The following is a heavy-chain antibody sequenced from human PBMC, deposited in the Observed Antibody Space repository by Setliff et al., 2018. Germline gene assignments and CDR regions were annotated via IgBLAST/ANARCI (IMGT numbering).Heavy chain of an antibody. CDR3: AKVKKPLIRGSGFDY. V-gene: IGHV3-30*02. CDR2: VRFDGSYK. Sequence: LRLSCAASGFVFGTYGMHWVRQAPGKGLDWVASVRFDGSYKVYADSVKGRFTISRDNSENTLFLQMTSLRPEDTGVYYRAKVKKPLIRGSGFDYWGRGTLVTVSS. J-gene: IGHJ4*02. D-gene: IGHD3-10*01. CDR1: GFVFGTYG.